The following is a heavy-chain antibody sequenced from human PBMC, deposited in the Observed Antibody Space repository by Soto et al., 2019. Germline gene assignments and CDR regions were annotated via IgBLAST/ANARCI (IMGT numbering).Heavy chain of an antibody. Sequence: PGGSLRLSCAASGFTFDDYAMHWVRQAPGKGLEWVSGISWNSGSIGYADSVKGRFTISRDNAKNSLYLQMNSLRAEDTALYYCAKGGTVTTNYYYYMDVWGKGTTVTVSS. V-gene: IGHV3-9*01. CDR3: AKGGTVTTNYYYYMDV. CDR2: ISWNSGSI. CDR1: GFTFDDYA. D-gene: IGHD4-17*01. J-gene: IGHJ6*03.